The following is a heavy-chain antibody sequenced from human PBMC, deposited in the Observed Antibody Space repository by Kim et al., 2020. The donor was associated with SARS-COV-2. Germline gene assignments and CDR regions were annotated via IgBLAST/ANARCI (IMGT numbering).Heavy chain of an antibody. D-gene: IGHD3-3*01. CDR3: ARDVITIFGVVIADALDY. CDR1: GFTFSDYY. Sequence: GSLRLSCAASGFTFSDYYMSWIRQAPGKGLEWVSYISSSGSTIYYADSVKGRFTISRDNAKNSLYLQMNSLRAEDTAVYYCARDVITIFGVVIADALDYWGQGTLVTVSS. J-gene: IGHJ4*02. CDR2: ISSSGSTI. V-gene: IGHV3-11*01.